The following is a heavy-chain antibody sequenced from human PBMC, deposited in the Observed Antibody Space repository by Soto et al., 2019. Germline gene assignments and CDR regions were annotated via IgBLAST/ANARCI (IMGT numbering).Heavy chain of an antibody. CDR3: ARVPSIAARPVYYYGMDV. V-gene: IGHV4-4*02. Sequence: QVQLQESGPGLVKPSGTLSLTCAVSGGSISSSNWWRWVRQPPGKGLEWIGEIYHSGSTNYNPSLKSRVTISVDKSKNQFSLKLSSVTAADTAVYYCARVPSIAARPVYYYGMDVWGQGTTVTVSS. CDR1: GGSISSSNW. CDR2: IYHSGST. D-gene: IGHD6-6*01. J-gene: IGHJ6*02.